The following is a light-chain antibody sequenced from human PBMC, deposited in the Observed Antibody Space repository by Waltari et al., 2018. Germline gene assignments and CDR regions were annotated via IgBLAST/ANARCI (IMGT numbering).Light chain of an antibody. J-gene: IGLJ2*01. Sequence: QSVLTQPPSASGTPGQRVTISCSGSSSNIGSNTVHWYQQLPGTAPKLLIYSNNQRPSGVPDRSSGSKSGTSAALAISGLQSEDEADYYCAAWDDSLNGVVFGGGTKLTVL. CDR1: SSNIGSNT. CDR3: AAWDDSLNGVV. CDR2: SNN. V-gene: IGLV1-44*01.